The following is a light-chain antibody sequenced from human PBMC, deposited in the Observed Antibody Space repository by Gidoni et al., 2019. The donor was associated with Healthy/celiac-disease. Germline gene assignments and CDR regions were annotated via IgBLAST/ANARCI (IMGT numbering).Light chain of an antibody. CDR2: DAS. Sequence: EIVLTQSLATLSLSPGERATLSCRASQSVSSYLAWYQQKPGQAPRLLIYDASNRATGIPARFRCSGSGTDFTLTISSLEPEDFAVYYCQQRSNWPPGTTFGGGTKVEIK. V-gene: IGKV3-11*01. CDR3: QQRSNWPPGTT. CDR1: QSVSSY. J-gene: IGKJ4*01.